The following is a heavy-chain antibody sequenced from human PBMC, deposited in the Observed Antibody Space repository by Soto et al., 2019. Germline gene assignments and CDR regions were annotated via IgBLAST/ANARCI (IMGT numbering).Heavy chain of an antibody. CDR2: IYWDDDK. CDR3: AHTAYDSSAPHYYYYGMDV. Sequence: QITLKESGPTLVKPTQTLTLTCTFSGFSLSTSGVGVGWIRQPPGKALEWLALIYWDDDKRYSPSLKSRLTITKDTSKNQVVLTMTNMDPVDTATYYCAHTAYDSSAPHYYYYGMDVWGQGTTVTVSS. V-gene: IGHV2-5*02. CDR1: GFSLSTSGVG. D-gene: IGHD3-22*01. J-gene: IGHJ6*02.